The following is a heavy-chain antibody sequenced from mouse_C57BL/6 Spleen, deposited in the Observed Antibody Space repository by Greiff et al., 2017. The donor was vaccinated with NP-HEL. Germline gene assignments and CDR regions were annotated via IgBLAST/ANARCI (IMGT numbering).Heavy chain of an antibody. J-gene: IGHJ4*01. D-gene: IGHD1-1*02. Sequence: VKLMESGPGLVQPSQSLSITCTVSGFSLTSYGVHWVRQSPGKGLEWLGVIWSGGSTDYNAAFISRLSISKDNSKSQVFFKMNSLQADDTAIYYSARGRDGGRYGAMDYWGQGTSVTVSS. CDR2: IWSGGST. CDR1: GFSLTSYG. CDR3: ARGRDGGRYGAMDY. V-gene: IGHV2-2*01.